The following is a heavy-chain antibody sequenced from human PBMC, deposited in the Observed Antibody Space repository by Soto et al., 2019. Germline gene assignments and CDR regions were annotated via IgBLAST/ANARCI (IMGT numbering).Heavy chain of an antibody. Sequence: GGSLRLSCAASGFTLSNYAMHWVRQAPGKGLEWVAIISFDGSNKFYADSVKGRFTISRDNSKNTLYLQMNSLRAEDTAVYYCHGYGYWGQGTLVTVSS. CDR2: ISFDGSNK. D-gene: IGHD5-12*01. CDR3: HGYGY. J-gene: IGHJ4*02. V-gene: IGHV3-30*14. CDR1: GFTLSNYA.